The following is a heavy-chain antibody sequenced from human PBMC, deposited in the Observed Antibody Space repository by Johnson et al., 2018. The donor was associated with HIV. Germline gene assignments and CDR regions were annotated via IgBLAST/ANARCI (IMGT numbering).Heavy chain of an antibody. CDR2: IKSKTDGGTT. J-gene: IGHJ3*02. D-gene: IGHD3-10*02. CDR1: GFTFSSYG. V-gene: IGHV3-15*01. CDR3: TTDHYVLDALEI. Sequence: MQLVESGGGVVQPGGSLRLSCAASGFTFSSYGMHWVRQAPGKGLEWVGRIKSKTDGGTTDYAAPVKGRFTISRDDSKNTLYLQMKSLKTEDTAVYYCTTDHYVLDALEIWCEETMVTVS.